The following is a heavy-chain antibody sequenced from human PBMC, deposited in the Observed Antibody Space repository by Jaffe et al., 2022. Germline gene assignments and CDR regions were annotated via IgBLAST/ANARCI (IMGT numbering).Heavy chain of an antibody. Sequence: EVQLVESGGGLLQPGGSLRLSCAASGFTFSRYEMNWVRQAPGKGLEWISYISSGGSTIYYADSVKGRFTISRDNAKNSLYLQLSSLRAEDTAVYYCATVGGGSYYRRDFDYWGQGTLVTVSS. CDR3: ATVGGGSYYRRDFDY. D-gene: IGHD1-26*01. CDR1: GFTFSRYE. CDR2: ISSGGSTI. J-gene: IGHJ4*02. V-gene: IGHV3-48*03.